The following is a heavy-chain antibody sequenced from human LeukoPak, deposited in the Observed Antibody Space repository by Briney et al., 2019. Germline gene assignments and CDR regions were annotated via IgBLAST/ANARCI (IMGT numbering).Heavy chain of an antibody. CDR2: INPNTGDT. CDR1: GYTFTGYH. D-gene: IGHD3-22*01. J-gene: IGHJ4*02. Sequence: ASVKVSCKASGYTFTGYHMHWVRQAPGQGLEWMGRINPNTGDTNFAQNFQGRVTMTRDTSISTAYMELSRLRSDDTAVYYCAKEYYYDSSGYYYWGQGTLVTVSS. V-gene: IGHV1-2*02. CDR3: AKEYYYDSSGYYY.